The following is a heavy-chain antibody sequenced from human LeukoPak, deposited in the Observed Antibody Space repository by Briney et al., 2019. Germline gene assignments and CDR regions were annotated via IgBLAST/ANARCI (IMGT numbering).Heavy chain of an antibody. Sequence: ASVKVSCKASGGTFSSYAISWVRQAPGQGLGWMGWINPNSGGTNYAQRFQGRVTMTLDMSITTAYMDVSRLRSEDTAVYYCARDLVAYSSSSGFDPWGQGTPVTVSS. D-gene: IGHD6-6*01. V-gene: IGHV1-2*02. J-gene: IGHJ5*02. CDR2: INPNSGGT. CDR3: ARDLVAYSSSSGFDP. CDR1: GGTFSSYA.